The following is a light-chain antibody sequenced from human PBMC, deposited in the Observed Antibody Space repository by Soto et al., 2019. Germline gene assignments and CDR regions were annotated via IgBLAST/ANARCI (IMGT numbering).Light chain of an antibody. Sequence: QSALTQPASVSGSPGQSITISCTGSSSDFGGYNYVSWYQQHPGKAPKLMIYGVSYRPSGVSDRFSGSKSGNTASLTIFGLQAEDEADYYCSSYTSSSTLVFGTGTKVTVL. CDR2: GVS. V-gene: IGLV2-14*01. CDR1: SSDFGGYNY. CDR3: SSYTSSSTLV. J-gene: IGLJ1*01.